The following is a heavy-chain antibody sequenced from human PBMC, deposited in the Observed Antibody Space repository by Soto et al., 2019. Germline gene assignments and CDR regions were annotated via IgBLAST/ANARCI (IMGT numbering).Heavy chain of an antibody. Sequence: PSETLSLTCTVSGDYISPHYLTWVRRPPGKGLEWVGYVYYTGTTMYNPSLKSRLTISVDRSRNQVSLNLTSVTAADTAVYYCARLGGYYQALDHWSQGTLVTVSS. D-gene: IGHD3-3*01. CDR3: ARLGGYYQALDH. CDR1: GDYISPHY. J-gene: IGHJ4*02. V-gene: IGHV4-59*08. CDR2: VYYTGTT.